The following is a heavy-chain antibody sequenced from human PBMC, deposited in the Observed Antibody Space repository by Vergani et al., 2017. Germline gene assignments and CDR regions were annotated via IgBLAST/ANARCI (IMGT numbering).Heavy chain of an antibody. J-gene: IGHJ3*02. D-gene: IGHD3-22*01. CDR2: IYPGDSDT. CDR3: ARQAYYDSSGYYSFGSTVKNAFDI. CDR1: GYSFTSYW. V-gene: IGHV5-51*01. Sequence: EVQLVQSGAEVKKPGESLKISCKGSGYSFTSYWIGWVRQMPGKGLEWLGIIYPGDSDTRYSPSFQGQVTISAEKSISTAYLQLSSLKASDTAMYYCARQAYYDSSGYYSFGSTVKNAFDIWGQGTMVTVSS.